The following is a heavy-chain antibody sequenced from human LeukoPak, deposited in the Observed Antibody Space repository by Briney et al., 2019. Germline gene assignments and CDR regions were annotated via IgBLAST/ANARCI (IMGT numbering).Heavy chain of an antibody. J-gene: IGHJ4*02. V-gene: IGHV1-18*04. CDR1: GYTFTGYY. Sequence: GASVKVSCKASGYTFTGYYMHWVRQAPGQGLEWMGWISAYNGNTNYAQKLQGRVTMTTDTSTSTAYMELRSLRSDDTAVYYCARDQRGDYSAGTIDYWGQGTLVTVSS. CDR2: ISAYNGNT. D-gene: IGHD4-17*01. CDR3: ARDQRGDYSAGTIDY.